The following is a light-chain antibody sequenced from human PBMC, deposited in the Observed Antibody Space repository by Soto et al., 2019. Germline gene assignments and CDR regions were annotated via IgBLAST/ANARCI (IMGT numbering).Light chain of an antibody. J-gene: IGLJ2*01. V-gene: IGLV1-44*01. CDR1: SSKIGSNT. CDR2: SND. Sequence: QSVLTQPPSASGTPGQRVTISCSGSSSKIGSNTVNWYQQLPGTAPKLLIYSNDQRPSGVPDRFSGSKSGTSASLAISGLQSEDEADYYCAAWDDRLSAVVFGGGTKLTVL. CDR3: AAWDDRLSAVV.